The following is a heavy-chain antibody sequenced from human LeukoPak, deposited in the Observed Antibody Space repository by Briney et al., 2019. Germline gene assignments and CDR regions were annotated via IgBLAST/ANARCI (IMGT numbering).Heavy chain of an antibody. CDR1: GFTITDVP. CDR2: IRITFDGA. J-gene: IGHJ4*02. D-gene: IGHD3-9*01. Sequence: PGESLRLSCATSGFTITDVPKNWVCLGPETGLDRDSNIRITFDGANYAIYADSVKGRVTFSRANTKNTLYLNIQSLRDDDTALYYCARDQRYAFDYWGQGILVTVSS. CDR3: ARDQRYAFDY. V-gene: IGHV3-48*02.